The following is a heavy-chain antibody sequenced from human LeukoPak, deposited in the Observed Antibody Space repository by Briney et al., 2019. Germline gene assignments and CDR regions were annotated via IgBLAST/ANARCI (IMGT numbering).Heavy chain of an antibody. J-gene: IGHJ6*02. D-gene: IGHD2-15*01. Sequence: GGSLRLSCAASGFTFSSYAMHWVRQAPGKGLEWVAVISYDGSNKYYADSVKGRFTISRDNSKNTLYLQMNSLRAEDTAVYYCARVVRDIVVVVAAQFYGMDVWGQGTTVTVSS. CDR2: ISYDGSNK. CDR1: GFTFSSYA. CDR3: ARVVRDIVVVVAAQFYGMDV. V-gene: IGHV3-30*04.